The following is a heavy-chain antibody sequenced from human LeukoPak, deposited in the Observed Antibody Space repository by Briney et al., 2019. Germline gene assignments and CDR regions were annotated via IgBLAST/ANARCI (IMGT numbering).Heavy chain of an antibody. J-gene: IGHJ4*02. Sequence: GGSLRLSCAASGFTFSSYAMSWVRQAPGKGLEWVSAISGSGGSTYYADSVKGRFTISRDNSKNTLYLQMNSLRAEDTAVYYCARGSEDGYSYGITWGLGTLVTVSS. V-gene: IGHV3-23*01. CDR2: ISGSGGST. D-gene: IGHD5-18*01. CDR3: ARGSEDGYSYGIT. CDR1: GFTFSSYA.